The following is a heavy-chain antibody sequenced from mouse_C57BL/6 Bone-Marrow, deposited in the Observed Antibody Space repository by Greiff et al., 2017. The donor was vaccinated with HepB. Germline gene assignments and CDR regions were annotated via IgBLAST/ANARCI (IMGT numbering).Heavy chain of an antibody. D-gene: IGHD2-3*01. J-gene: IGHJ1*03. CDR1: GYTFTSYW. CDR2: IDPSDSYT. V-gene: IGHV1-69*01. Sequence: VQLQQSGAELVMPGASVKLSCKASGYTFTSYWMHWVKQRPGQGLEWIGEIDPSDSYTNYNQKFKGKSTLTVDKSSSTAYMQLSSLTSEDSAVYYCARWLLQWYFDVWGTGTTVTVSS. CDR3: ARWLLQWYFDV.